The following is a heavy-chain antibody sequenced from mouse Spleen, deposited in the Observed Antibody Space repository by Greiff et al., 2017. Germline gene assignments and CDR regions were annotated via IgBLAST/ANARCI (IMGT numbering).Heavy chain of an antibody. CDR2: IYPSDSET. CDR1: GYTFTSYW. V-gene: IGHV1-61*01. D-gene: IGHD5-5*01. J-gene: IGHJ3*01. Sequence: VQLQQPGAELVRPGSSVKLSCKASGYTFTSYWMDWVKQRPGQGLEWIGNIYPSDSETHYNQKFKDKATLTVDKSSSTAYMQLSSLTSEDSAVYYCASGLPAWFAYWGQGTLVTVSA. CDR3: ASGLPAWFAY.